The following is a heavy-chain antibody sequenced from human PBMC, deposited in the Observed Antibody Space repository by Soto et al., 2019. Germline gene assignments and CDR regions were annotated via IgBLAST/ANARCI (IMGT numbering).Heavy chain of an antibody. CDR1: GFTFSSYS. V-gene: IGHV3-21*01. CDR2: ISSSSSYI. J-gene: IGHJ6*02. D-gene: IGHD6-6*01. Sequence: PAGSLRLSCAASGFTFSSYSMNWVRQAPGKGLEWVSSISSSSSYIYYADSVKGRFTISRDNAKNSLYLQMNSLRAEDTAVYYCARALIAARPGYYYYYGMDVWGQGTTVTVSS. CDR3: ARALIAARPGYYYYYGMDV.